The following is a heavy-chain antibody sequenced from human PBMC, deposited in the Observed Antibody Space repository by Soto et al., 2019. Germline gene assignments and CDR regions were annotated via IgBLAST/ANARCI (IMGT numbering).Heavy chain of an antibody. V-gene: IGHV3-23*01. CDR3: AKDKYHTMLAGYYKGWFDP. J-gene: IGHJ5*02. Sequence: EVQLLESGGGLVQPGGSLRLSCAASGFTFTSYAMSWVRQAPGKGPEWVSAISGSGGSTYYADSVKGRFTISRDNSKDPLYMQMSSLRAEDTAVYYCAKDKYHTMLAGYYKGWFDPWGQGTLVTVSS. CDR2: ISGSGGST. D-gene: IGHD3-9*01. CDR1: GFTFTSYA.